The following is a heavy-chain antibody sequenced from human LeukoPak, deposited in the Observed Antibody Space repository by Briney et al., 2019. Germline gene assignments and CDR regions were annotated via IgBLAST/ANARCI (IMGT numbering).Heavy chain of an antibody. CDR2: FDPEDGET. J-gene: IGHJ4*02. Sequence: ASVRVSRKVSGYTLSELSMHCGRDAPGKGLEWMGGFDPEDGETIYAQKSQGRVTMTEDTSTDTAYMELSSLRSEDTGVYYCATEDAAAGDLWGQGTLVTVSS. V-gene: IGHV1-24*01. CDR1: GYTLSELS. D-gene: IGHD6-13*01. CDR3: ATEDAAAGDL.